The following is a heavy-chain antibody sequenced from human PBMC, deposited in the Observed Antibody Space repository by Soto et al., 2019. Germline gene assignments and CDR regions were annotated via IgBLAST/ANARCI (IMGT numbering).Heavy chain of an antibody. V-gene: IGHV1-69*01. CDR1: GGTFSSYA. CDR2: IIPIFGTA. J-gene: IGHJ6*02. D-gene: IGHD6-6*01. Sequence: QVQLVQSGAEVKKPGSSVKVSCKASGGTFSSYAISWVRQAPGQGLEWMGGIIPIFGTANYAQKFQGRVTITADESTSTAYMELGSLRSEDTAVYYCARDRLAARPLYYYGMDVWGQGTTVTVSS. CDR3: ARDRLAARPLYYYGMDV.